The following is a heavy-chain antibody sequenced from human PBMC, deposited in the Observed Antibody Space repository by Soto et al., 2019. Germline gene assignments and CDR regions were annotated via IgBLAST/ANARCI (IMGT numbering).Heavy chain of an antibody. D-gene: IGHD2-2*01. V-gene: IGHV3-48*01. CDR2: ISSSRSTI. CDR3: ARDCPGSSTTCYGNEWFDS. J-gene: IGHJ5*01. Sequence: EVQLVESGGGLVQPGGPLSFSFEAPGLPLITYSMTWFRKAPGKGWGWVSYISSSRSTIYYADSVKGRFTISRDNAKNSLYLQMNSLRAEDTAVYYCARDCPGSSTTCYGNEWFDSWGQGTLVTVSS. CDR1: GLPLITYS.